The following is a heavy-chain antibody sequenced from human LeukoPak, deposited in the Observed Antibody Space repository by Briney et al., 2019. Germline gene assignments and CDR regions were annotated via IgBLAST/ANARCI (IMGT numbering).Heavy chain of an antibody. V-gene: IGHV1-69*04. CDR3: ARSGGPYYFDY. CDR1: GGTFSSYA. CDR2: IIPILGIA. J-gene: IGHJ4*02. D-gene: IGHD5-12*01. Sequence: ASVKASCKASGGTFSSYAISWVRQAPGQGLEWMGRIIPILGIANYAQKFQGRVTITADKSTSTAYMELSSLRSEDTAVYYCARSGGPYYFDYWGQGTLVTVSS.